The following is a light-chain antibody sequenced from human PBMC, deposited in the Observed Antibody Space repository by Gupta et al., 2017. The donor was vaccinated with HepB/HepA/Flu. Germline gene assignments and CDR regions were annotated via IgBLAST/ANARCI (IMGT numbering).Light chain of an antibody. CDR3: VGWDDSLSGYV. CDR2: NDN. J-gene: IGLJ1*01. V-gene: IGLV1-47*02. Sequence: VLTQPPSASGTPGQTVTISCSGSSSNIGNDNAYWYQQLPGTAPKLLIYNDNQRPSGVPDRFSGSKSGTTASLAISGLRYEDEADYYCVGWDDSLSGYVFGAGTKVTVL. CDR1: SSNIGNDN.